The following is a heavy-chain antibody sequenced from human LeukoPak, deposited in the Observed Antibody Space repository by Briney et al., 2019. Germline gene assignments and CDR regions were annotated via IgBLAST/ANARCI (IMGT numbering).Heavy chain of an antibody. CDR2: INQDGSEE. V-gene: IGHV3-7*01. D-gene: IGHD2-15*01. CDR3: ARGYCSGGSCRRRGDAFDI. CDR1: GFSFTTYW. Sequence: GGSLRLSCEASGFSFTTYWMTWLRQAPGKGLGWVASINQDGSEEWYMDSVKGRLTISRDNARNSLHLQMNSLRAEDTAVYYCARGYCSGGSCRRRGDAFDIWGQGTMVTVSS. J-gene: IGHJ3*02.